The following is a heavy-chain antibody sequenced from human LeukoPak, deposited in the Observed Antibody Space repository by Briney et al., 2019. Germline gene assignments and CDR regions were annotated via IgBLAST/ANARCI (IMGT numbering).Heavy chain of an antibody. V-gene: IGHV4-34*01. CDR3: ARRQRGYSYGYGYYYYYMDV. D-gene: IGHD5-18*01. Sequence: PSETLSLTCAVYGGSFSGYYWSWIRQPPGKGLEWVGEINHSGSTYYNPSLKSRVTISVDTSKNQFSLKLSSVTAADTAVYYCARRQRGYSYGYGYYYYYMDVWGKGTTVTVSS. CDR1: GGSFSGYY. CDR2: INHSGST. J-gene: IGHJ6*03.